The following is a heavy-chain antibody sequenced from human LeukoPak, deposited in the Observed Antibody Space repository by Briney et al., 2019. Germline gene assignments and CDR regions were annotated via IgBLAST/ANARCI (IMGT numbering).Heavy chain of an antibody. V-gene: IGHV1-18*01. Sequence: ASVKVSSKASGYTFTSYGISWVRQAPGQGLEWMGWISAYNGNTNYAQKLQGRVTMTTDTSTSTAYMELRSLRSDDTAVYYCARDYGTDYYYYYGMDVWGQGTTVTVSS. CDR3: ARDYGTDYYYYYGMDV. CDR1: GYTFTSYG. D-gene: IGHD4-17*01. J-gene: IGHJ6*02. CDR2: ISAYNGNT.